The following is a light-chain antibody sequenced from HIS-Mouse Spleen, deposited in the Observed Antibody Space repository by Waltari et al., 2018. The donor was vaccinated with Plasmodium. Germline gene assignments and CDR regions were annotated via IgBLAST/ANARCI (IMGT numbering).Light chain of an antibody. Sequence: QSALTQPRSVSGSPGQSVTISCTGTSSDVGGYNYVSWYQQHPGKARRLMIYDVSKGASGVPDRFSGSKSGNTSSLPVSGLQAEDEADYYCCSYAGSYSPWVFGGGTKLTVL. CDR1: SSDVGGYNY. CDR2: DVS. V-gene: IGLV2-11*01. J-gene: IGLJ3*02. CDR3: CSYAGSYSPWV.